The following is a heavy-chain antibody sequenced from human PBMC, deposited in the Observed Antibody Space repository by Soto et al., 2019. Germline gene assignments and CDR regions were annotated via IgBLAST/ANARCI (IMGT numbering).Heavy chain of an antibody. V-gene: IGHV1-18*04. CDR1: GYTFTSYG. D-gene: IGHD6-6*01. CDR3: ARDSTEYSSSSWFDP. Sequence: ASVKVSCKASGYTFTSYGISWVRQAPGQGLEWMGWISAYNGNTNYAQKLQGRVTMTTDTSTSTAYMELRSLRSDATAVYYCARDSTEYSSSSWFDPWSQGTLVTVSS. J-gene: IGHJ5*02. CDR2: ISAYNGNT.